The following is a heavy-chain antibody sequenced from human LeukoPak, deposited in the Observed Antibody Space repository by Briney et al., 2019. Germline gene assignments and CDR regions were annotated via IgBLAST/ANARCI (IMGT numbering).Heavy chain of an antibody. Sequence: GGSLRLSCAASGLTVSSNYMSWVRQAPGKGLEWVSVIYSGGRTYYADSVKGRFTISRDNSKNTLYLQMNSLRAEDTAVYYCAREQSGYYDSSGYFNDWGQGTLVTVSS. J-gene: IGHJ4*02. CDR2: IYSGGRT. CDR1: GLTVSSNY. D-gene: IGHD3-22*01. V-gene: IGHV3-66*01. CDR3: AREQSGYYDSSGYFND.